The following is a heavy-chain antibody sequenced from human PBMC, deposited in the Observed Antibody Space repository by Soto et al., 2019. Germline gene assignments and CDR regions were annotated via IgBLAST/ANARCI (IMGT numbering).Heavy chain of an antibody. Sequence: QVQLVQSGAEVKKPGSSVKVSCKASGGTFSSYAISWVRQAPGQGLEWMGGIIPIFGTANYAQKFQGRVTITADEPTSTAYMELSSLRSEDTAVYYCATTRGGYCSSTSCYGYWYFDLWGRGTLVTVSS. CDR1: GGTFSSYA. CDR2: IIPIFGTA. D-gene: IGHD2-2*01. CDR3: ATTRGGYCSSTSCYGYWYFDL. V-gene: IGHV1-69*01. J-gene: IGHJ2*01.